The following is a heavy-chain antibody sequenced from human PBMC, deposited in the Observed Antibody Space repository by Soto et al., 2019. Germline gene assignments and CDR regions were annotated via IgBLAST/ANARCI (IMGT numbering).Heavy chain of an antibody. CDR3: ARGFGRFNY. D-gene: IGHD3-10*01. Sequence: PGGSLRLSCGVSGFTFNDFEMNWVRQAPGKGPEWLAYIDGSGATKKYADSVRGRFTISRDNPNNSLFLQMSSLSAADTAIYYCARGFGRFNYWGHGTLVSVSS. V-gene: IGHV3-48*03. CDR1: GFTFNDFE. CDR2: IDGSGATK. J-gene: IGHJ4*01.